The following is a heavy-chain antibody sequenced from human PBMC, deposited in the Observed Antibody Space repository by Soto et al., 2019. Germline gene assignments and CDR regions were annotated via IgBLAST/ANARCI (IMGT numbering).Heavy chain of an antibody. V-gene: IGHV4-4*07. CDR1: GASISSYY. Sequence: QVQLQESGPGLVTPSETLSLTCTVSGASISSYYWSWIRQPAGKGMEWIGRIHTTENTNYNPSLRSRVTMSGDRSNNQFSLKLTSLTAADTAVYYCARALTSVAGLYFDYGGQGTLVTVSS. D-gene: IGHD6-13*01. J-gene: IGHJ4*02. CDR3: ARALTSVAGLYFDY. CDR2: IHTTENT.